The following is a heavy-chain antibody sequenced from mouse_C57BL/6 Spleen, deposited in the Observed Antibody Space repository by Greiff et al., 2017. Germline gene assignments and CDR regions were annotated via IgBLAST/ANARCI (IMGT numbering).Heavy chain of an antibody. J-gene: IGHJ1*03. CDR2: INPYNGDT. Sequence: VQLQQSGPELVKPGDSVKISCKASGYSFTGYFMNWVMQSHGKSLEWIGRINPYNGDTLYNQKFKGKATLTVDKSSSTAHMELRSLTSEDSAVYYCARRGITVVGFDVWGTGTTVTVSS. CDR1: GYSFTGYF. V-gene: IGHV1-20*01. D-gene: IGHD1-1*01. CDR3: ARRGITVVGFDV.